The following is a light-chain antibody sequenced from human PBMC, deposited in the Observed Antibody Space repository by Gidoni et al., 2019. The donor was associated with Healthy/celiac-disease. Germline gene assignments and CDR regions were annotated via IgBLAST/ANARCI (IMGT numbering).Light chain of an antibody. J-gene: IGKJ4*01. Sequence: DILLTQYPATLSLSPGERATLTCRASQSVSSYLAWYQQKPGQAPRLLIYDASNRATGIPARFSGSGSGTDFTLTISSLEPEDFAVYYCQQRSNWPLTFGGGTKVEIK. CDR3: QQRSNWPLT. V-gene: IGKV3-11*01. CDR2: DAS. CDR1: QSVSSY.